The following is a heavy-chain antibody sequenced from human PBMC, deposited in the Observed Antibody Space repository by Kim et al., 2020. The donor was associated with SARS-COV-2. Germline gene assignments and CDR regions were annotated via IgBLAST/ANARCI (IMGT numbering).Heavy chain of an antibody. CDR2: ISYDGSNK. V-gene: IGHV3-30-3*01. D-gene: IGHD2-8*02. Sequence: GGSLRLSCAASGFTFSSYAMHWVRQAPGKGLEWVAVISYDGSNKYYADSVKGRFTISRDNSKNTLYLQMNSLRAEDTAVYYCARGWGSLDYWGQGTLVTVSS. CDR1: GFTFSSYA. J-gene: IGHJ4*02. CDR3: ARGWGSLDY.